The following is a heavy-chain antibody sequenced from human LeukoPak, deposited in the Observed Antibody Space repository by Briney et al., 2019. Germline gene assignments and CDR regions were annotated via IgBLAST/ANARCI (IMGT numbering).Heavy chain of an antibody. CDR3: ARGRRGQQLVIYFQH. Sequence: PSETLSLTCAIYGGSFSGYYWSWIRQPPGKGLEWIGEINHSGSTNYNPSLKSRVTISVDTSKNQFSLKLSSVTAADTAVYYCARGRRGQQLVIYFQHWGQGTLVTVSS. J-gene: IGHJ1*01. CDR2: INHSGST. D-gene: IGHD6-13*01. V-gene: IGHV4-34*01. CDR1: GGSFSGYY.